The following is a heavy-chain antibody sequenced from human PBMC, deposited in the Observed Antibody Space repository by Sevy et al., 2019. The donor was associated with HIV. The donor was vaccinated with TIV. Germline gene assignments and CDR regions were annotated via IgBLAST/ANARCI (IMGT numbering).Heavy chain of an antibody. CDR3: ASDRGYYYDSSGYYSPPLFDY. CDR1: GFTFSSYS. CDR2: LSSSTSTI. D-gene: IGHD3-22*01. V-gene: IGHV3-48*04. J-gene: IGHJ4*02. Sequence: GGSLSLSCAASGFTFSSYSMNWVRQAPGKGLEWVSYLSSSTSTIHYADSVKGRFTISRDNAKNSLYLQMNSLRAEDTAVYYCASDRGYYYDSSGYYSPPLFDYWGQGTLVTVSS.